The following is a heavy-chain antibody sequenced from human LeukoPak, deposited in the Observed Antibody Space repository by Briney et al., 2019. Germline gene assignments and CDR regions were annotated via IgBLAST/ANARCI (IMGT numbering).Heavy chain of an antibody. Sequence: GGSLRLSCSASGFTFSAYTMHWVRQAPGKGLEWVAVISYDGSNKYYADSVKGRFTISRDNSKNTLYLQMNSLRAEDTAVYYCARDLALKYSSTAFDIWGQGTMVTVSS. CDR2: ISYDGSNK. CDR1: GFTFSAYT. D-gene: IGHD6-13*01. V-gene: IGHV3-30-3*01. CDR3: ARDLALKYSSTAFDI. J-gene: IGHJ3*02.